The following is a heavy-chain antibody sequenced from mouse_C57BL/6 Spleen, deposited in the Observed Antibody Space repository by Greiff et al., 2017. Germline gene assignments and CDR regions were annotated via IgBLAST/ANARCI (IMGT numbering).Heavy chain of an antibody. CDR1: GYSITSGYY. V-gene: IGHV3-6*01. Sequence: VQLKQSGPGLVKPSQSLSLTCSVTGYSITSGYYWNWIRQFPGNKLEWMGYISYDGSNNSNPSLKNRISITRDTSKNQFFLKLNSVTTEDTATYYCASHYKSDPVYYFDYWGQGTTLTVSS. CDR2: ISYDGSN. J-gene: IGHJ2*01. D-gene: IGHD1-2*01. CDR3: ASHYKSDPVYYFDY.